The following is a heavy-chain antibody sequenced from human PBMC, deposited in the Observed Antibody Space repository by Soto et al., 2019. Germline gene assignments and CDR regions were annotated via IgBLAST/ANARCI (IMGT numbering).Heavy chain of an antibody. CDR3: ARGKSSGWYNYFDY. V-gene: IGHV1-3*01. CDR2: INAGNGNT. Sequence: ASVKVSCKASGYTFTSYAMHWVRQAPGQRLEWMGWINAGNGNTKYSQKFQGRVTITRDTSASTAYMELSSLRSEDTAVYYCARGKSSGWYNYFDYWGQGTLVTVSS. CDR1: GYTFTSYA. D-gene: IGHD6-19*01. J-gene: IGHJ4*02.